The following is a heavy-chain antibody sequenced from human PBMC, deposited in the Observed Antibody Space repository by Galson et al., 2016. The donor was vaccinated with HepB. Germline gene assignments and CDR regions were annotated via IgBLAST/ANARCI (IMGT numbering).Heavy chain of an antibody. J-gene: IGHJ6*04. CDR2: INHISSHI. CDR3: ARDQSAAARNGGMDV. V-gene: IGHV3-21*01. CDR1: GFTLKRVV. D-gene: IGHD6-13*01. Sequence: SLRLSCAAPGFTLKRVVITWVRQAPGRGLEWVSYINHISSHIHYAAAVRGRFTVSRGNAKNSLFLEMNSLTAEDTALYFCARDQSAAARNGGMDVWGAGTMVTVSS.